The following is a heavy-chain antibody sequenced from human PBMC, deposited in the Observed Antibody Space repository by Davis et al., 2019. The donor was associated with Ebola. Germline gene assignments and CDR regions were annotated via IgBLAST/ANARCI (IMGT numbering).Heavy chain of an antibody. CDR2: MNPNSGNT. CDR3: ASSMIGSGGSRARRRYYYYGMDV. CDR1: GYTFTGYY. D-gene: IGHD2-15*01. V-gene: IGHV1-8*02. Sequence: ASVKVSCKASGYTFTGYYMHWVRQAPGQGLEWMGWMNPNSGNTGYAQKFQGRVTMTRNTSISTAYMELSSLRSEDTAVYYCASSMIGSGGSRARRRYYYYGMDVWGQGTTVTVSS. J-gene: IGHJ6*02.